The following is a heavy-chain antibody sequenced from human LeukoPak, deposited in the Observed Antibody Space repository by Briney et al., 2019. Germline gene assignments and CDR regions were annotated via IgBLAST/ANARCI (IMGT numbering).Heavy chain of an antibody. J-gene: IGHJ6*02. CDR2: ISGSGGST. CDR3: AKGTYDSSGYYYGYYYYYGMDV. Sequence: GGSLRLSCAASGFTFSSYAMSWVRQAPGKGLEWVSAISGSGGSTYYADSVKGRFTISRDNSKNTLYLQMNSLRAEVTAVYYCAKGTYDSSGYYYGYYYYYGMDVWGQGTTVTVSS. CDR1: GFTFSSYA. D-gene: IGHD3-22*01. V-gene: IGHV3-23*01.